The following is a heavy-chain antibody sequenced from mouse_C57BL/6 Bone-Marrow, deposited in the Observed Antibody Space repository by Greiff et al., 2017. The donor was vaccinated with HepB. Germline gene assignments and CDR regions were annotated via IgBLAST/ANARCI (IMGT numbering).Heavy chain of an antibody. CDR3: ARRTTVGYFDV. CDR1: GYTFTDHT. D-gene: IGHD1-1*01. Sequence: VMLVESDAELVKPGASVKISCKVSGYTFTDHTIHWMKQRPEQGLEWIGYIYPRDGSSRYNEKFKGKATLTEDKSSSTAYMQLNSLKSEDSAVFFCARRTTVGYFDVWGTGTTVTVSS. J-gene: IGHJ1*03. V-gene: IGHV1-78*01. CDR2: IYPRDGSS.